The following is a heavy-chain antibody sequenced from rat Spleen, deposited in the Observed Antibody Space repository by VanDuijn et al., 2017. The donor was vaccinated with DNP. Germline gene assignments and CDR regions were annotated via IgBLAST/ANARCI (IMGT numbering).Heavy chain of an antibody. Sequence: EVQLQESGPGLVKPSQSLPLTCSVTAYSITSNYWGWIRKFPGNQMEWFGHISYSGSATYSPSLKSRISITRDTSKNQFFLQLSSLTTEDTATYYCARWTYYFDYWGQGVMVTVSS. V-gene: IGHV3-1*01. J-gene: IGHJ2*01. CDR1: AYSITSNY. CDR3: ARWTYYFDY. CDR2: ISYSGSA.